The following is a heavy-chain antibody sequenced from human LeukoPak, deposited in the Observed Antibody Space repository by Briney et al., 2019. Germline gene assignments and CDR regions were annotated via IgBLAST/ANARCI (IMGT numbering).Heavy chain of an antibody. CDR2: ISGSGGST. V-gene: IGHV3-23*01. D-gene: IGHD2/OR15-2a*01. CDR1: GFTFSSYA. CDR3: ARDGIYGPDYMDV. J-gene: IGHJ6*03. Sequence: GGSLRLSCAASGFTFSSYAMSWVRQAPGKGLEWVSAISGSGGSTFYADSVKGRFTISGDNAENSLYLQMNSLRAEDTAVYYCARDGIYGPDYMDVWGKGTTVTVSS.